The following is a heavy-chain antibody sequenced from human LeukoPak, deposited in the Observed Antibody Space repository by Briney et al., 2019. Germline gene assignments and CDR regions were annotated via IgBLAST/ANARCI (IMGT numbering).Heavy chain of an antibody. Sequence: SETLSLTCTVSGGSISSSSYYWGWIRQPPGKGLEWIGSIYHSGSTYYNPSLKSRVTISVDTSKNQFSLKLSSVTAADTAVYYCAREWDGYSINWGQGTLVTVSS. CDR1: GGSISSSSYY. CDR3: AREWDGYSIN. V-gene: IGHV4-39*07. CDR2: IYHSGST. D-gene: IGHD6-13*01. J-gene: IGHJ4*02.